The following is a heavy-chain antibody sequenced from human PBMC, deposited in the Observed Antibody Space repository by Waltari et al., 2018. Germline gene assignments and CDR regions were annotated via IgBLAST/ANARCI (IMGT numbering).Heavy chain of an antibody. J-gene: IGHJ3*02. Sequence: QVQLVESGGGVVQPGRSLRLSCAASGFTFSSYGMHWVRQAPGKGLEWVAVIWYDGSNKYYADSVKGRFTISRDNSKNTLYLQMNSLRAEDTAVYYCARETRGGPFGAYDAFDIWGQGTMVTVSS. CDR2: IWYDGSNK. V-gene: IGHV3-33*01. CDR1: GFTFSSYG. CDR3: ARETRGGPFGAYDAFDI. D-gene: IGHD3-3*01.